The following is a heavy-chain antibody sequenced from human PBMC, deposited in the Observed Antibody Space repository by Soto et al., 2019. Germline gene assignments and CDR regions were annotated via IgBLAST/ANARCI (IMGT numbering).Heavy chain of an antibody. V-gene: IGHV3-33*01. CDR2: IWYDGSNK. D-gene: IGHD6-13*01. J-gene: IGHJ5*02. CDR1: GFTFSSYG. Sequence: GSLRLSCAASGFTFSSYGMHWVRQAPGKGLEWVAVIWYDGSNKYYADSVKGRFTISRDNSKNTLYLQMNSLRAEDTAVYYCARDVSSSWYNWFDPWGQGTLVTVSS. CDR3: ARDVSSSWYNWFDP.